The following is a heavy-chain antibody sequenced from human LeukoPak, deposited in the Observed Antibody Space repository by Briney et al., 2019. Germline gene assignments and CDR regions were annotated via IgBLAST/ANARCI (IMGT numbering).Heavy chain of an antibody. Sequence: GGSLRLSCAASGFTFSSYSMNWVRQAPGKGLEWVSSISSSSSSYIYYADSVKGRFTISRDNAKNSLYLQMNSLRAEDTAVYYCARDRVNGGVIVSFDYWGQGTLVTVFS. J-gene: IGHJ4*02. CDR3: ARDRVNGGVIVSFDY. D-gene: IGHD3-16*02. CDR1: GFTFSSYS. V-gene: IGHV3-21*01. CDR2: ISSSSSSYI.